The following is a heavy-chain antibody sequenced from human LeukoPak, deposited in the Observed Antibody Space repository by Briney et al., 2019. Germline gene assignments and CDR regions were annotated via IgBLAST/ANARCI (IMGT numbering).Heavy chain of an antibody. Sequence: GESLKISCKGSGFSFTTYWIGWVRQMPGKGLEWMGISYPGDSDTRYRPSFQGQVTISADKSISTAYLQWSSLKASDTAMYYCARRYYDILTGYYDAFDMWGQGTMVTVSS. V-gene: IGHV5-51*01. CDR3: ARRYYDILTGYYDAFDM. CDR1: GFSFTTYW. D-gene: IGHD3-9*01. CDR2: SYPGDSDT. J-gene: IGHJ3*02.